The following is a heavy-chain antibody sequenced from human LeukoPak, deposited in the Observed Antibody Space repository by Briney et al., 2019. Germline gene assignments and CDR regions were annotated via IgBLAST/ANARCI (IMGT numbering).Heavy chain of an antibody. CDR1: GFTFSSYA. D-gene: IGHD3-3*01. J-gene: IGHJ4*02. CDR2: ISGSGGST. CDR3: AKEHYDFWSGSDY. V-gene: IGHV3-23*01. Sequence: PGGSLRLSCAASGFTFSSYAMSWSPQAPGKGLEWVSAISGSGGSTYYADSVKGRFTISRDNSKNTLYLQMNSLRAEDTAVYYCAKEHYDFWSGSDYWGQGTLVTVSS.